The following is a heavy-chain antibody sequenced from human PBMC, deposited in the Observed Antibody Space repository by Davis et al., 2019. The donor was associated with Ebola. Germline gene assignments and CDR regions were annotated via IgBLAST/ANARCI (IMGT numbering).Heavy chain of an antibody. J-gene: IGHJ5*02. CDR1: GGSISSNNW. CDR2: IYHTGST. CDR3: ARHDYDFWSGYYGENWFDP. D-gene: IGHD3-3*01. V-gene: IGHV4-4*02. Sequence: GSLRLSCAVSGGSISSNNWWSWVRQPPGKGLEWVGEIYHTGSTNYNPSLKSRVTISVDTSKNQFSLKLSSVTAADTAVYYCARHDYDFWSGYYGENWFDPWGQGTLVTVSS.